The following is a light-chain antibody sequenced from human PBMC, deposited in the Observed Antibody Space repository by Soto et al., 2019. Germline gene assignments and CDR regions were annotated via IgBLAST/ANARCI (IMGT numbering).Light chain of an antibody. CDR2: DAS. CDR3: QHYEDLPLT. J-gene: IGKJ4*01. CDR1: QDISKF. V-gene: IGKV1-33*01. Sequence: DIQMTQSPSSLSASVGDRVTITCQASQDISKFLNWYQLKPGKAPRLLIFDASSVETGVPSRFSGSGSGPHFTFTLDSLQAEDLASYYCQHYEDLPLTFGGGATVEI.